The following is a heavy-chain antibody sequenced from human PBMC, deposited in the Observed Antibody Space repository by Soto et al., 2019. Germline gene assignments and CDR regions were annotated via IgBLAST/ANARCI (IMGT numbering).Heavy chain of an antibody. Sequence: GASVKVSCKASGYTFTCYYMHWVRQAPGQGLEWMGIINPSGGSTSYAQKFQGRVTMTRDTSTSTVYMELSSLRSEDTAVYYCATRGYCISTSCPEVYYYYYGMDVWGQGTTVTVSS. CDR2: INPSGGST. D-gene: IGHD2-2*01. CDR3: ATRGYCISTSCPEVYYYYYGMDV. CDR1: GYTFTCYY. J-gene: IGHJ6*02. V-gene: IGHV1-46*01.